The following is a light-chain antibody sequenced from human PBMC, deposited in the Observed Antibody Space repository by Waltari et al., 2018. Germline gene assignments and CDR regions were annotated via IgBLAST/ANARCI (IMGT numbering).Light chain of an antibody. J-gene: IGKJ4*01. CDR1: QSVSINY. Sequence: EIVLTQSPGTLSLSPGERASLSCRASQSVSINYLAWYQQKPGQAPRLLIYGASGRATDIPDRFTASGSGTDFTITIIRLEPEDFAVYYCQHYGRSPRVAFGGGTKVEIK. CDR3: QHYGRSPRVA. V-gene: IGKV3-20*01. CDR2: GAS.